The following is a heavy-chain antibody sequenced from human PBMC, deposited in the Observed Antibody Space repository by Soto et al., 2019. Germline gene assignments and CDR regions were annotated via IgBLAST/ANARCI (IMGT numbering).Heavy chain of an antibody. CDR1: GGSVSSSNW. J-gene: IGHJ5*02. V-gene: IGHV4-4*02. CDR2: IYHSGST. D-gene: IGHD3-22*01. Sequence: PSETLSLTCIVSGGSVSSSNWWSWVRQPPGKGLEWIGEIYHSGSTTYNPSLKSRATISVDKSENQLSLRLKSVTAADTAVYYCASVGSDYDNSGYYLPWGQGTLVTVSS. CDR3: ASVGSDYDNSGYYLP.